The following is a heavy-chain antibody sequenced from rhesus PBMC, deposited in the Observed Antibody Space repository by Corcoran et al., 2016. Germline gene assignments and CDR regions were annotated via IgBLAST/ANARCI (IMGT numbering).Heavy chain of an antibody. J-gene: IGHJ2*01. Sequence: QVQLQESGPGVVKPSETLSLTCAVSGGSISDSYRWSWFRQPPGTGLEWIGYIYGSSTTTNYNPSLKSRVTISKDTSKNQFSLKLRSVTAADTAVYYCARDIAAGDWYFDLWGPGTPITISS. CDR1: GGSISDSYR. V-gene: IGHV4S10*01. D-gene: IGHD6-13*01. CDR2: IYGSSTTT. CDR3: ARDIAAGDWYFDL.